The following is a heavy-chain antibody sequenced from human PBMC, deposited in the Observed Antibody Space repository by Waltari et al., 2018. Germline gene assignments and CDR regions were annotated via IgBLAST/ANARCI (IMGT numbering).Heavy chain of an antibody. J-gene: IGHJ4*02. CDR3: ARGMGFSGYIDY. CDR2: INHSGST. CDR1: GGSVSGFY. V-gene: IGHV4-34*01. Sequence: QVQLQQWGAGLLKPSETLSLTCAACGGSVSGFYWTGFCQPPWKGVEWIGEINHSGSTNYNPSLKSRVTISVDTSKNQFSLKLSSVTAADTAVYYCARGMGFSGYIDYWGQGTLVTVSS. D-gene: IGHD3-22*01.